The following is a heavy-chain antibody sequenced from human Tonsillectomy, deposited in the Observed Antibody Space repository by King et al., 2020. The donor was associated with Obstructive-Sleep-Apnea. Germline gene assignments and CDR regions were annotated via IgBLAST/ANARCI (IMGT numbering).Heavy chain of an antibody. V-gene: IGHV3-48*04. CDR1: GFTFSRYS. Sequence: VQLVESGGGLVQPGGSLRLSCAASGFTFSRYSMDWVRQAPGKGLEWVSYISSSSGTIYYADSVKGRFTISRDNAKSSLYLQMNSLRAEDTAVYYCAGMTQTDAFDVWGQGTMVTVSP. J-gene: IGHJ3*01. CDR3: AGMTQTDAFDV. CDR2: ISSSSGTI.